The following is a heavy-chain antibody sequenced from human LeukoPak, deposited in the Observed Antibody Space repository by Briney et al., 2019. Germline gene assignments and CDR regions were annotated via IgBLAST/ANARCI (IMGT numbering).Heavy chain of an antibody. CDR2: INPSGGST. J-gene: IGHJ4*02. CDR3: ARDWAEQTFDY. V-gene: IGHV1-46*01. D-gene: IGHD3-16*01. CDR1: GYTFTTYY. Sequence: VASVKVSCTASGYTFTTYYMHWVRQAPGQGLEWMGIINPSGGSTSYAQKFQGRVTMTRDTSTSTVYMELSSLRSEDTAVYYCARDWAEQTFDYWGQGTLVTVSS.